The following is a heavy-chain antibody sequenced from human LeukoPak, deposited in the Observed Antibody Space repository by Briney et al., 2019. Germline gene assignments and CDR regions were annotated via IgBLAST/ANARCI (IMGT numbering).Heavy chain of an antibody. V-gene: IGHV4-4*07. CDR2: IYTSGST. Sequence: SETLSLTCTVSGGSISSYYWSWIRQPAGKGLEWIGRIYTSGSTNYNPSLKSRVTMSVDTSKNQFSLKLSSVTAADTAVYYCLVDFWSAKHFDNWGRGTLVTVSS. CDR3: LVDFWSAKHFDN. CDR1: GGSISSYY. J-gene: IGHJ4*02. D-gene: IGHD3-3*01.